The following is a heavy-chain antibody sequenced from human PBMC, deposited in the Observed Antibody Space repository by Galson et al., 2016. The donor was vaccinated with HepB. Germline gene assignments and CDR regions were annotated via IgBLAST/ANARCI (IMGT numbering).Heavy chain of an antibody. D-gene: IGHD2-2*01. CDR2: IYSGGKT. CDR3: ARVRCISPTCHDFDC. V-gene: IGHV3-53*01. Sequence: SLRLSCAGSGFIVSDNYMSWVRQAPGKGLEWVSVIYSGGKTYLADSVKGRFSISRDNAKNTLFLHMNRLRAEDTAVYYCARVRCISPTCHDFDCWGQGTLVTVSS. CDR1: GFIVSDNY. J-gene: IGHJ4*02.